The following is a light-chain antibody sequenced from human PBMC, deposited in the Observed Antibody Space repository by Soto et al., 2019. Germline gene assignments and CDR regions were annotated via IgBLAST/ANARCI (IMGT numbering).Light chain of an antibody. CDR2: KVS. Sequence: DIVLTQPPLSSPVTLGQPASISCRSSQSLVHSDGNTYLSWFHQRPGQPPRLLIDKVSNRFSGVPDRFSGSGAGTDFTLKISRVEAADVGIYFCMQATQYRPYTFGQGTKLEIK. CDR1: QSLVHSDGNTY. J-gene: IGKJ2*01. V-gene: IGKV2-24*01. CDR3: MQATQYRPYT.